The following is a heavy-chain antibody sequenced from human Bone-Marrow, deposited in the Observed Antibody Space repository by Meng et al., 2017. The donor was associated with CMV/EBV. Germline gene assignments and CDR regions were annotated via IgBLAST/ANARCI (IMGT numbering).Heavy chain of an antibody. D-gene: IGHD3-10*01. CDR3: AKGEGNPSTYYGSGSILRYGMDV. CDR1: GFTFSSYA. V-gene: IGHV3-30-3*02. Sequence: GESLKISCAASGFTFSSYAMHWVRQAPGKGLEWVAVISYDGSNKYYADSVKGRFTISRDNSKNTLYLQMNSLRAEDTAVYYCAKGEGNPSTYYGSGSILRYGMDVWGQGTTVTVSS. CDR2: ISYDGSNK. J-gene: IGHJ6*02.